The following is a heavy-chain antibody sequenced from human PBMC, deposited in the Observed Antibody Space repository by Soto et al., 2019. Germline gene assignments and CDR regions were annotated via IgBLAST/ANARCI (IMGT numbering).Heavy chain of an antibody. CDR2: ISYDGSNK. V-gene: IGHV3-30*18. D-gene: IGHD5-12*01. Sequence: QVQLVESGGGVVQPGRSLRLSCAASGFTFSSYGMHWVRQAPGKGLEWVAVISYDGSNKYYADSVKGRFTISRDNSKNTLYLQMNSLRAEDTAVYYCAKDLGSGYDGPDYWGQGTLVTVSS. CDR3: AKDLGSGYDGPDY. CDR1: GFTFSSYG. J-gene: IGHJ4*02.